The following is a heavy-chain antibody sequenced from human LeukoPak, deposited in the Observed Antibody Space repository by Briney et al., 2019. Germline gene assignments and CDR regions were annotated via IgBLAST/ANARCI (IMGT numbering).Heavy chain of an antibody. V-gene: IGHV3-30-3*01. Sequence: GRSLRLSRAASGFTFSSYAMHWVRQAPGKGLEWVAVISYDGSNKYYADSVKGRFTISRDNSKNTLYLQMNSLRAEDTAVYYCARDGYYGSGSYGDYWGQGTLVTVSS. CDR3: ARDGYYGSGSYGDY. D-gene: IGHD3-10*01. CDR2: ISYDGSNK. CDR1: GFTFSSYA. J-gene: IGHJ4*02.